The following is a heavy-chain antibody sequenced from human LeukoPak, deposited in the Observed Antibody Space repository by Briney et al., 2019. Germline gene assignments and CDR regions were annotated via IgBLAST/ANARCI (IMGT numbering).Heavy chain of an antibody. CDR3: ARAYSSSWSHDY. J-gene: IGHJ4*02. V-gene: IGHV3-21*01. Sequence: GGSLRLSCAASGFTFSSYSMNWVRQAPGKGLEWVSSISSSSSYIYYAVSVKGRFTISRDNAKNSLHLQMNSLRAEDTAVYYCARAYSSSWSHDYWGQGTLVTVSS. CDR2: ISSSSSYI. D-gene: IGHD6-13*01. CDR1: GFTFSSYS.